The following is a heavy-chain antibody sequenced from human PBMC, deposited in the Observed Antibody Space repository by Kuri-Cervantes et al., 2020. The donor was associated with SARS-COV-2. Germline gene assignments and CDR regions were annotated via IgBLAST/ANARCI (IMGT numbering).Heavy chain of an antibody. D-gene: IGHD3-16*01. V-gene: IGHV3-7*01. CDR1: GFTFSSYW. CDR2: IKQDGSEK. J-gene: IGHJ6*03. Sequence: GASLKISCAASGFTFSSYWMSWVRQAPGKGLEWVANIKQDGSEKYDADSVKGRFTISRDNSKNTLYLQMNSLRAEDTAVYYCATAEILGGLYYYYMDVWGKGTTVTVSS. CDR3: ATAEILGGLYYYYMDV.